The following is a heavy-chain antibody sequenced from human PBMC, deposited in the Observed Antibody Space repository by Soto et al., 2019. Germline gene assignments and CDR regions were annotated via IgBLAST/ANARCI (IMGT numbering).Heavy chain of an antibody. CDR2: IIPIFGTA. CDR1: GGTFSSYA. J-gene: IGHJ3*02. CDR3: ATIYYYDSSGYQSYAFDI. V-gene: IGHV1-69*06. Sequence: SVKVSCKASGGTFSSYAISWVRQAPGQGLEWMGGIIPIFGTANYAQKFQGRVTITADKSTSTAYMELSSLRSEDTAVYYCATIYYYDSSGYQSYAFDIWGQGTMVTVSS. D-gene: IGHD3-22*01.